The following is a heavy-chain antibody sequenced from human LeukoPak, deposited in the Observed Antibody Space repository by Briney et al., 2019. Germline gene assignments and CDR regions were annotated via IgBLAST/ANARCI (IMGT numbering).Heavy chain of an antibody. Sequence: ASVKVSCKASGYTFTSYAMHWVRQAPGQRLEWMGWINAGNGNTKYSQKFQGRVTITRDTSASTAYMELSSLRSEDTAVYYCARDTAYYDILTGYYHFHWFDPWGQGTLVTVSS. CDR3: ARDTAYYDILTGYYHFHWFDP. CDR1: GYTFTSYA. D-gene: IGHD3-9*01. V-gene: IGHV1-3*01. J-gene: IGHJ5*02. CDR2: INAGNGNT.